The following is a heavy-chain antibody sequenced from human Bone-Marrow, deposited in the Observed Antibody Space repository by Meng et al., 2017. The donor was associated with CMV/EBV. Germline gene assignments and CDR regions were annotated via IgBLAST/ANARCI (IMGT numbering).Heavy chain of an antibody. D-gene: IGHD1-1*01. CDR1: GGSISSYY. CDR3: AGTGTNGQFDY. Sequence: AETLSLTCTVSGGSISSYYWSWIRQPPGKGLEWIGYIYYSGSTNYNPSLRSRVTISVDTSKNQFSLKLSSVTAADTAVYYCAGTGTNGQFDYRGQGTLVTVSS. J-gene: IGHJ4*02. V-gene: IGHV4-59*01. CDR2: IYYSGST.